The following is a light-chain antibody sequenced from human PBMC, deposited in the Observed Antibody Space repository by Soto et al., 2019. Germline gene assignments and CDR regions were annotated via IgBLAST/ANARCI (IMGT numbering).Light chain of an antibody. CDR2: EVG. V-gene: IGLV2-14*01. J-gene: IGLJ1*01. CDR3: SSYTSSSTYV. CDR1: SSDVGGYNY. Sequence: QSVLTQPASVSGSPGQSITIYCTGTSSDVGGYNYVSWYQQHPGKAPKLMIYEVGNRPSGVSNRFSGSKSGNTASLTISGLQAEDEADYSCSSYTSSSTYVFGTGTKLTVL.